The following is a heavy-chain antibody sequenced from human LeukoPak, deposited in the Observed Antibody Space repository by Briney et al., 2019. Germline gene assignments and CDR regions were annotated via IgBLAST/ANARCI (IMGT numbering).Heavy chain of an antibody. CDR3: VSPRGFSYGYFDY. V-gene: IGHV4-39*01. CDR1: GGSISSSSAY. D-gene: IGHD5-18*01. J-gene: IGHJ4*02. Sequence: ASETLSLTCTVSGGSISSSSAYWGWIRQPPGKGLEWIGSIYYSKNAYYNPSLKSRVTISADTSKNQFSLTLGSVSATDTAVYYCVSPRGFSYGYFDYWGQGTLVTVSS. CDR2: IYYSKNA.